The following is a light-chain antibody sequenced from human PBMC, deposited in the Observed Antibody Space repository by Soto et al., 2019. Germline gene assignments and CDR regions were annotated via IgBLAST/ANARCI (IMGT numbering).Light chain of an antibody. CDR2: SNN. CDR3: AAWDDSLNGYV. V-gene: IGLV1-44*01. Sequence: QSVLTQPPSVSAAPGQKVTISCSGSSSNIGSNIVNWYQQLPGTAPKLLIYSNNQRPSGVPDRFSGSKSGTSASLAISGLQSEDEADYYCAAWDDSLNGYVFGTGTKVTVL. J-gene: IGLJ1*01. CDR1: SSNIGSNI.